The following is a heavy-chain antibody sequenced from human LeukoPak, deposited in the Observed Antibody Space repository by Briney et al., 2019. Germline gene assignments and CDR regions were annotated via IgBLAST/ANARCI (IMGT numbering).Heavy chain of an antibody. CDR3: ARVRITGTTLSDY. D-gene: IGHD1-20*01. J-gene: IGHJ4*02. Sequence: ASVKVSCKASGGTFSSYAISWVRQAPGQGLEWMGGIIPIFGTANYAQKFQGRVTITADKSTSTAYMELSSLRSEDTAVYYCARVRITGTTLSDYWGQGTLVTVSS. V-gene: IGHV1-69*06. CDR2: IIPIFGTA. CDR1: GGTFSSYA.